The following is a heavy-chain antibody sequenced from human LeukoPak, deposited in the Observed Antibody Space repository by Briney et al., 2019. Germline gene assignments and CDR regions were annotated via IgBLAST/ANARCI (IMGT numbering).Heavy chain of an antibody. V-gene: IGHV3-48*01. Sequence: GGSLRLSCAASGFTFSSYSMNWVRQAPGKGLEWVSYISSSISTIYYADSVKGRFTISRDNAKNSLYLQMNSLRAEDTAVYYCAREMYSSSWYRLPSRYYGMDVWGQGTTVTVSS. D-gene: IGHD6-13*01. CDR1: GFTFSSYS. J-gene: IGHJ6*02. CDR2: ISSSISTI. CDR3: AREMYSSSWYRLPSRYYGMDV.